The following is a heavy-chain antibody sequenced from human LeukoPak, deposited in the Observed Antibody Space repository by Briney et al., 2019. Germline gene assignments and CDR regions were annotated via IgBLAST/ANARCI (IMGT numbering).Heavy chain of an antibody. CDR2: IWYDGSNK. V-gene: IGHV3-33*01. D-gene: IGHD3-9*01. Sequence: GGSLRLSCAASGFTFSSYGMHWVRQAPGKGLEWVAVIWYDGSNKYYADSVKGRFTISRDNSKNTLYLQMNSLRAEDTALYYCTRDPSDLIIVGDYWGQGTLVTVSS. CDR3: TRDPSDLIIVGDY. CDR1: GFTFSSYG. J-gene: IGHJ4*02.